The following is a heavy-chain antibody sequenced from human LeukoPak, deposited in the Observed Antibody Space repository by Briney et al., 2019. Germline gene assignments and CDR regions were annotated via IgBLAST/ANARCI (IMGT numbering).Heavy chain of an antibody. CDR2: MNPNSGNT. D-gene: IGHD6-13*01. CDR3: ARERSIAAPGTIGY. J-gene: IGHJ4*02. CDR1: GYTFTSYD. V-gene: IGHV1-8*03. Sequence: ASVKVSCKASGYTFTSYDINWVRQATGQGLEWMGWMNPNSGNTGYAQKFQGRVTITRNTSISTAYMELSRLRSDDTAVYYCARERSIAAPGTIGYWGQGTLVTVSS.